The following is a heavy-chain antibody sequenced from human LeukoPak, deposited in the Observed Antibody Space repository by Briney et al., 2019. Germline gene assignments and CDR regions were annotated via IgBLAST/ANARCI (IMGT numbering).Heavy chain of an antibody. CDR2: INHSGST. V-gene: IGHV4-34*01. D-gene: IGHD3-10*01. Sequence: SETLSLTCAVYGGSFSGYYWSWLRQPPGKGLEWIGEINHSGSTNYNPSLKSRVTISVDTSKNQFSLKLSSVTAADTAVYYCARSLEATGRILDYWGQGTLVTVSS. CDR3: ARSLEATGRILDY. CDR1: GGSFSGYY. J-gene: IGHJ4*02.